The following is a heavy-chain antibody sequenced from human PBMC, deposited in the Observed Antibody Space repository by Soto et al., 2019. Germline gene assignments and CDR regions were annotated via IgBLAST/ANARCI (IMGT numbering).Heavy chain of an antibody. V-gene: IGHV3-30*03. CDR2: ISYDGSNK. J-gene: IGHJ6*02. CDR3: ARDPGQQLVYYYYGMDV. Sequence: GGSLRLSCAASGFTFSSYGMHWVRQAPGKGLEWVAVISYDGSNKYYADSVKGRFTISRDNSKNTLYLQMNSLRAEDTAVYYCARDPGQQLVYYYYGMDVWGQGTTVTVSS. CDR1: GFTFSSYG. D-gene: IGHD6-13*01.